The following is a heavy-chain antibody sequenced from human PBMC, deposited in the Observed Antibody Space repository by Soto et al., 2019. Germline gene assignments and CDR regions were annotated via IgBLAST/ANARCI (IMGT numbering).Heavy chain of an antibody. Sequence: SETLSLTCAVYGGSFIGYYWSWIRQPPGKGLEWIGEINHSGSTNYNPSLKSRVTISVDTSKNQFSLKLSSVTAADTAVYYCARGLWVFNWFDPWGQGTLVTVSS. CDR3: ARGLWVFNWFDP. J-gene: IGHJ5*02. V-gene: IGHV4-34*01. CDR1: GGSFIGYY. CDR2: INHSGST. D-gene: IGHD3-10*01.